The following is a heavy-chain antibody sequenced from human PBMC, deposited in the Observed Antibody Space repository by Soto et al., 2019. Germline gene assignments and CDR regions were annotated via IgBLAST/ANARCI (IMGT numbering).Heavy chain of an antibody. J-gene: IGHJ4*02. CDR2: IYRAGDT. CDR1: GSTISSNS. V-gene: IGHV3-66*01. CDR3: AKLAIQDPVDY. Sequence: GGSLRLSCAASGSTISSNSMTWVRQAPGKGLEWVAFIYRAGDTYYGDSVKGRFTISRDTSKSTLFLQMNSLRAEDTAIYYCAKLAIQDPVDYWGQGTVVTVSS.